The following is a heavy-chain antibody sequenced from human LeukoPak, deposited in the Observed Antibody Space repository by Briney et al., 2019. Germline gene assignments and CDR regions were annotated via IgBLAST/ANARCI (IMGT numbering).Heavy chain of an antibody. CDR3: AKGRALEVVAAFNY. CDR2: ISFDGSNT. V-gene: IGHV3-30*18. CDR1: GFTFSSYG. D-gene: IGHD2-15*01. Sequence: GGSLRLSCAASGFTFSSYGMHWVRQAPGKGLEWVAVISFDGSNTYYADSVKGRFTMSRDNSRNTVYLQMNSLTADDTAVYYCAKGRALEVVAAFNYWGQGIVVTVSS. J-gene: IGHJ4*02.